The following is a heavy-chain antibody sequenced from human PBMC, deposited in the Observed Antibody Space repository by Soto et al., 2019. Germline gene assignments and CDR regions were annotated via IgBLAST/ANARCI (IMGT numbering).Heavy chain of an antibody. J-gene: IGHJ4*02. CDR1: GFTFSNYY. Sequence: PGGSLRLSCAASGFTFSNYYMHWVRQAPGKGLVWVSRIKRDGSDTIYADSVRGRFTISRDNAKNTLFLQMNSLTAEDTAIYYCARDLLNDYHSRDYLGHWGQGTLVTVSS. CDR3: ARDLLNDYHSRDYLGH. CDR2: IKRDGSDT. D-gene: IGHD3-22*01. V-gene: IGHV3-74*01.